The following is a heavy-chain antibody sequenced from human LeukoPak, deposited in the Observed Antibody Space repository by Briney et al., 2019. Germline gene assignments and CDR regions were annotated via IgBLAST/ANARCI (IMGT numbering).Heavy chain of an antibody. CDR2: INPTSGGT. CDR1: GNTFTGYY. V-gene: IGHV1-2*02. J-gene: IGHJ3*02. Sequence: ASVTVSCKASGNTFTGYYIHWVRQAPGQGLEWMGWINPTSGGTNFGQNFHGRVTMTRDTSISTAYMELSRLRSDDTAMYYCARESLLTNYYNRNDGFDIWGQGTMVTVSS. CDR3: ARESLLTNYYNRNDGFDI. D-gene: IGHD3-9*01.